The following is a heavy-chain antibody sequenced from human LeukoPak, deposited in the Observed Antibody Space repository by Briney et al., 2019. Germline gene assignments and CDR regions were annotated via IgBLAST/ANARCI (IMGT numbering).Heavy chain of an antibody. D-gene: IGHD2-21*01. CDR1: DDSITTSFYY. V-gene: IGHV4-39*02. J-gene: IGHJ4*02. CDR2: IYYGGNT. CDR3: ARLDSHHLFDN. Sequence: SETLSLTCNVSDDSITTSFYYWGWVRQPPGKGLEWIANIYYGGNTYYNPSLRSRVTLSLETSKKYFSLRLTSVTAADTAVYYCARLDSHHLFDNWGQGTLVTVSS.